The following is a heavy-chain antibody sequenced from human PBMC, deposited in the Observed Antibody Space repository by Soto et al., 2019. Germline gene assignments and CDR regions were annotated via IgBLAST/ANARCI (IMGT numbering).Heavy chain of an antibody. CDR3: AKGWMATVTYSDY. J-gene: IGHJ4*02. CDR2: ITGSGGST. Sequence: EMQLLQSGGGLVQPGGSLRLSCAASGFTFSNYAMSWVRQAPVKGLEWVSAITGSGGSTFYADSVKGRFTISRDNSENTLVLQMKGLRVEDTAIYYCAKGWMATVTYSDYWGQGTLVTVSS. D-gene: IGHD4-17*01. V-gene: IGHV3-23*01. CDR1: GFTFSNYA.